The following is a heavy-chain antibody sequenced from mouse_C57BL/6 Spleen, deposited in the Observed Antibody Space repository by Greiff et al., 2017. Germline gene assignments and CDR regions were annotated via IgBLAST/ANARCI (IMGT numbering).Heavy chain of an antibody. CDR2: IDPSDSYT. Sequence: QVQLQQSGAELVMPGASVKLSCKASGYTFTSYWMHWVKQRPGQGLEWIGEIDPSDSYTNYNQKFKGKSTLTVDKSSSTAYMQLSSLTSEGAAVFYCARGGCRGFADWGQGTLVTVSA. CDR3: ARGGCRGFAD. V-gene: IGHV1-69*01. J-gene: IGHJ3*01. CDR1: GYTFTSYW.